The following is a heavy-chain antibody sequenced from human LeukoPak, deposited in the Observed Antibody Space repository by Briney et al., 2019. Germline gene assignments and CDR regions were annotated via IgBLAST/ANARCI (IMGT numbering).Heavy chain of an antibody. CDR2: IYTSGNT. D-gene: IGHD6-6*01. J-gene: IGHJ4*02. CDR1: GGSLTIYY. CDR3: ARAGGSSARPSFDY. Sequence: SETLSLTCTVSGGSLTIYYWSGIRQPAGKGLEWIGRIYTSGNTNYHPSLKSRVTISVDTSNNQFSLILSSVPAAGTAVYYCARAGGSSARPSFDYWGLGTLVTVPS. V-gene: IGHV4-4*07.